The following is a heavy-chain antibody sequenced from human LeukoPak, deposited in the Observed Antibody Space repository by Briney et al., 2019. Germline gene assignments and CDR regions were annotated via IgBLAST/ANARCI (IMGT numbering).Heavy chain of an antibody. J-gene: IGHJ6*03. D-gene: IGHD4-17*01. V-gene: IGHV6-1*01. Sequence: SQTLSLTCAISGDSVSRNSATWHWIRQSPSRGLEWLGRTYYRSEWFNDYAVSMKSRISINPDTSKNQFSLQLNSVTPEDTAVYYCARDNFGDYRYYYYMDVWGEGTTVTVSS. CDR3: ARDNFGDYRYYYYMDV. CDR1: GDSVSRNSAT. CDR2: TYYRSEWFN.